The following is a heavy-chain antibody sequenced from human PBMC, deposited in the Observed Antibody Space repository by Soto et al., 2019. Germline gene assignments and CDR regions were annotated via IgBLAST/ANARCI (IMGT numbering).Heavy chain of an antibody. CDR1: GDSISNGFY. D-gene: IGHD2-2*01. V-gene: IGHV4-38-2*01. J-gene: IGHJ5*02. Sequence: PSETLSLTCAVSGDSISNGFYWAWIRQAPGKGLEWIGSIYHSGTTYYNPSLKSRITISMDTSKNQFSLRLTSVTAADTAEYHCARVVRFCSSPSCRGRNWFDPWGQGTRVTVSS. CDR3: ARVVRFCSSPSCRGRNWFDP. CDR2: IYHSGTT.